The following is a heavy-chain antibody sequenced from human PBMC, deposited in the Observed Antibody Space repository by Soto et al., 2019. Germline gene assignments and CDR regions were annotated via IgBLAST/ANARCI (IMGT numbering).Heavy chain of an antibody. J-gene: IGHJ4*02. Sequence: QVQLVESGGGVVQPGRSLRLSCAASGFTFSSYGMHWVRQAPGKGLEWVAVISYDGSNKYYADSVKGRFTISRDNSKNTLYLQMTSLRAEDTAVYYCAKVGDHCSGGSCPSYYYFDYWGQGTLVTVSS. CDR1: GFTFSSYG. CDR2: ISYDGSNK. V-gene: IGHV3-30*18. CDR3: AKVGDHCSGGSCPSYYYFDY. D-gene: IGHD2-15*01.